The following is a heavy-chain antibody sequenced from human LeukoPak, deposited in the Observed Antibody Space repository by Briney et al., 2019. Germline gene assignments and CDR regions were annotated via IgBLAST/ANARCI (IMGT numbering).Heavy chain of an antibody. J-gene: IGHJ6*03. CDR1: GFTFSSYS. V-gene: IGHV3-48*01. D-gene: IGHD6-19*01. CDR3: ARETYSSGQSPYYYYYYYMDV. Sequence: HPGGSLRLSCAASGFTFSSYSMNWVRQAPGKGLEWVSYISSSSSTIYYADSVKGRFTISRDNAKNSLYLQMNSLRAEDTAVYYCARETYSSGQSPYYYYYYYMDVWGKGTTVTVSS. CDR2: ISSSSSTI.